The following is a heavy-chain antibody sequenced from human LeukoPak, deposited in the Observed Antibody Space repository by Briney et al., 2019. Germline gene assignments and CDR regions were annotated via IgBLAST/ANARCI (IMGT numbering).Heavy chain of an antibody. D-gene: IGHD1-26*01. CDR2: IKSKTDGGTT. CDR1: GFTFSNAW. Sequence: GGSLRLSCAASGFTFSNAWMSWVRQAPGKGLEWVGRIKSKTDGGTTDYAAPVKGRFTISRDDSKNTLYLQMNSLKIEDTAVYYCTTDYVGAHVGDDFDYWGQGTLVTVSS. CDR3: TTDYVGAHVGDDFDY. V-gene: IGHV3-15*01. J-gene: IGHJ4*02.